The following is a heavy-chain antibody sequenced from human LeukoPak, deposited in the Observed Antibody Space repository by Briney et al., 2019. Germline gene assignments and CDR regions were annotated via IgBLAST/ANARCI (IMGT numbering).Heavy chain of an antibody. CDR2: INSDGSST. D-gene: IGHD6-13*01. Sequence: GGSLRLSCAASGFTFSSYWMYWVRQAPGKGLVWVSRINSDGSSTSYADSVEGRFTISRDNAKNTLYLQMNSLRAEDTAVYYCAREGVWRQQLVDYYYGMDVWGQGTTVTVSS. CDR1: GFTFSSYW. J-gene: IGHJ6*02. CDR3: AREGVWRQQLVDYYYGMDV. V-gene: IGHV3-74*01.